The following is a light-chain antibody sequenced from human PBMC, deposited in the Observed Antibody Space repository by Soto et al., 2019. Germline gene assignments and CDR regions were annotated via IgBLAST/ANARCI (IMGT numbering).Light chain of an antibody. Sequence: DIQMTQSPSTLSASVGDRVTITCRASQSISNWMAWYQQKPGKAPKLLIYDASRLESGVPSRFSGCGSGTEFTLTISSLQPDDFATYYCQQYNSDSQTFGQGTKVEIK. CDR3: QQYNSDSQT. CDR2: DAS. J-gene: IGKJ1*01. V-gene: IGKV1-5*01. CDR1: QSISNW.